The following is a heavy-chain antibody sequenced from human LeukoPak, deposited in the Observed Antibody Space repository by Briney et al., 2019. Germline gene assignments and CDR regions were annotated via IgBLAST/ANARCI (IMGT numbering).Heavy chain of an antibody. CDR1: GGSISSYY. CDR3: ARVYGDYVDY. CDR2: IYYSGST. Sequence: PSETLSLTCTVSGGSISSYYWSWIRQPPGKGLEWIGYIYYSGSTNYNPSLKSRVTTSVDTSKNQFSLKLSSVTAADTAVYYCARVYGDYVDYWGQGTLVTVSS. V-gene: IGHV4-59*01. J-gene: IGHJ4*02. D-gene: IGHD4-17*01.